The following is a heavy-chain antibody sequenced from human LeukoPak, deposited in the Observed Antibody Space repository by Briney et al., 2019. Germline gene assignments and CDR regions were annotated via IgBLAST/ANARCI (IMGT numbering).Heavy chain of an antibody. CDR3: AKDLTAVARPFDH. D-gene: IGHD6-19*01. CDR1: GFIFTDYA. Sequence: PVGSLRLSRAASGFIFTDYAMSWVRQAPGRGLEWVSGITANGATTYYADSVKGRFTISRDNSKNAVHLQMNGLRSEDTAVYYCAKDLTAVARPFDHWGQGTLVTVSS. J-gene: IGHJ4*02. CDR2: ITANGATT. V-gene: IGHV3-23*01.